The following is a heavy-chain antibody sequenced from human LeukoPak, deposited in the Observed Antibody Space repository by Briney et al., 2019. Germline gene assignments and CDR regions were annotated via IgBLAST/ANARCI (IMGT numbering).Heavy chain of an antibody. Sequence: GGSLRLSCAASGFTFGSYSMSWVRQAPGKGLEWVANIKQEGSEKNYVDSVEGRVSISRDNAKLSLYLQKNRVRAEDTAVHYCGSVFGAGYSDYWGQGTLVTVAS. D-gene: IGHD4/OR15-4a*01. V-gene: IGHV3-7*01. CDR1: GFTFGSYS. J-gene: IGHJ4*02. CDR3: GSVFGAGYSDY. CDR2: IKQEGSEK.